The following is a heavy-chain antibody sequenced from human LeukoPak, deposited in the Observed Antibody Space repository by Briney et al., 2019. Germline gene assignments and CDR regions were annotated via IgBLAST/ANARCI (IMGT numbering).Heavy chain of an antibody. Sequence: SETLSLTCTVSGFSISSSSYYWGWNRQPPGKGLEWIGSIYYSGSTYANPSLKSRATISVDTSKNQFSLKLSSVTAADSAVYYCARRPPAPSYYNLSGYQGAFDIWGEGTMVTVSS. J-gene: IGHJ3*02. CDR1: GFSISSSSYY. CDR3: ARRPPAPSYYNLSGYQGAFDI. D-gene: IGHD3-9*01. CDR2: IYYSGST. V-gene: IGHV4-39*01.